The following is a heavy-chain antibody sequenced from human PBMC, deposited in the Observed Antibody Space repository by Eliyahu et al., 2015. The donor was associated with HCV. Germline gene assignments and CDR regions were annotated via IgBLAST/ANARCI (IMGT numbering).Heavy chain of an antibody. CDR1: TFTFSDYY. CDR2: ISTSGSTT. Sequence: QVQMVESGGGLVKPGGSLXLSCAASTFTFSDYYMSWIRQAPGKGLEWLSYISTSGSTTSYADSGKGRFTISRDNAKNSLYLQMNSLSAEDTAVYYCARHVGWYFDLWGRGTLVTVSS. D-gene: IGHD1-26*01. CDR3: ARHVGWYFDL. V-gene: IGHV3-11*01. J-gene: IGHJ2*01.